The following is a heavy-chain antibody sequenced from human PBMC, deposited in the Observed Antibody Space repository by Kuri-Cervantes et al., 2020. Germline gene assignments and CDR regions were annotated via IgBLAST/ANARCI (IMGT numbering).Heavy chain of an antibody. V-gene: IGHV3-9*01. Sequence: SLKISCAASGFTFDDYAMHWVRQAPGEGLEWVSGISWNSGSISYADSVKGRFSISRDNAKNSLYLQMNSLRAEDTALYYCARGSPQLERGYYYYGMDLWGQGTTVTVSS. CDR1: GFTFDDYA. CDR3: ARGSPQLERGYYYYGMDL. J-gene: IGHJ6*02. CDR2: ISWNSGSI. D-gene: IGHD1-1*01.